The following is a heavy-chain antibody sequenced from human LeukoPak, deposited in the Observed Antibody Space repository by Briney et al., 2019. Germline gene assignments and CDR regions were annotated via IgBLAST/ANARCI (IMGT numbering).Heavy chain of an antibody. CDR2: IYTSGST. V-gene: IGHV4-4*07. J-gene: IGHJ5*02. CDR3: ARAGPFGNWFDP. D-gene: IGHD3-10*01. CDR1: GGSISSYY. Sequence: SETLSLTCTVSGGSISSYYWSWIRQPAGKGLEWIGRIYTSGSTNYNPSVKSRVTVSVDTSKNQFSLKVSSVTAADTAVYYCARAGPFGNWFDPWGQGTLVTVSS.